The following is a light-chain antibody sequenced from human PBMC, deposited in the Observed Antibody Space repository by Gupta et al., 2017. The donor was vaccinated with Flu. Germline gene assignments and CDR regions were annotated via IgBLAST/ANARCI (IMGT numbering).Light chain of an antibody. CDR2: GGN. J-gene: IGLJ1*01. CDR1: SSDVGRFDY. CDR3: CSYAASYV. V-gene: IGLV2-11*01. Sequence: QSALTQPCSVSGSLGQSVTISCTGTSSDVGRFDYVSWYQQHPGNGPRVVISGGNKPPSGCPDRFTGSKSGNTASLTISGLQAEDEADYYCCSYAASYVFGSGTRVTVL.